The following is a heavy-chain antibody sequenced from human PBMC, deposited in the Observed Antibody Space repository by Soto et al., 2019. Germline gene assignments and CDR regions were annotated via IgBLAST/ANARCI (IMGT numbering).Heavy chain of an antibody. Sequence: PSETLSLTCTVSGGSISSGGYYWSWIRQHPGKGLEWIGYIYYSGSTYYNPSLKSRVTISVDTSKNQFSLKLSSVTAADTAVYYCARDGVASPYCSGGSCYQKAFDIWGQGTMVTVSS. D-gene: IGHD2-15*01. CDR3: ARDGVASPYCSGGSCYQKAFDI. CDR1: GGSISSGGYY. CDR2: IYYSGST. J-gene: IGHJ3*02. V-gene: IGHV4-31*03.